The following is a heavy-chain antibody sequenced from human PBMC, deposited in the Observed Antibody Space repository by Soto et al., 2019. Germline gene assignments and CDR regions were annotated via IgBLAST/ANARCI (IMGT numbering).Heavy chain of an antibody. CDR3: AKRYCSTINCGFFDY. J-gene: IGHJ4*02. D-gene: IGHD2-2*01. Sequence: EVQLLESGGGLVQPGGSLRLSCAASGFSFSSYDMSWVRQAPGKGLEWVSAISGSGSSTYYAVSVKGRFIISRDNSKNTLYLQMNSLRPEDTAVYYCAKRYCSTINCGFFDYWGQGTLVTVSS. CDR2: ISGSGSST. CDR1: GFSFSSYD. V-gene: IGHV3-23*01.